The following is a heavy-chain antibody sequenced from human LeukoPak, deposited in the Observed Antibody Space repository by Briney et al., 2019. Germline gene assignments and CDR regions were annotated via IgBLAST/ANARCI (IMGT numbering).Heavy chain of an antibody. D-gene: IGHD4-11*01. CDR3: ARDLIGGLQDGMDV. CDR2: ISSSSSYI. CDR1: GFTFSSYS. J-gene: IGHJ6*02. V-gene: IGHV3-21*01. Sequence: GGSLRLSCAASGFTFSSYSMNWVRQAPGKGLEWVSSISSSSSYIYYADSVKGRFTISRDNAKNPLYLQMNSLRAEDTAVYYCARDLIGGLQDGMDVWGQGTTVTVSS.